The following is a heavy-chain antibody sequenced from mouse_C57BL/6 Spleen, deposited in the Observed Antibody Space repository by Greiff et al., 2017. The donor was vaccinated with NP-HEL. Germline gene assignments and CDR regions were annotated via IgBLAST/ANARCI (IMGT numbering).Heavy chain of an antibody. J-gene: IGHJ2*01. CDR2: ISSGSSTI. D-gene: IGHD1-1*01. Sequence: EVQGVESGGGLVKPGGSLKLSCAASGFTFSDYGMHWVRQAPEKGLEWVAYISSGSSTINYADTVKGRFTSSRDNAKNTLFLQMTSLRSEDTAMYYCAILYYDGSSSPYYFGCWGQGTTLTVSS. CDR3: AILYYDGSSSPYYFGC. CDR1: GFTFSDYG. V-gene: IGHV5-17*01.